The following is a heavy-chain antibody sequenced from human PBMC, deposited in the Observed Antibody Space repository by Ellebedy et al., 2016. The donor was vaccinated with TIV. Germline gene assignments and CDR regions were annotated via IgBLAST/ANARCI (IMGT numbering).Heavy chain of an antibody. Sequence: GESLKISCAASGFTFSGSAMHWVRQASGKGLEWIGRIKGEPNNYATAYAASLKGRLTIYRDDSKNTAYLEMSSLKTEDTAVYYCARQRTDSSGGAFDIWGQGTMVTVAS. J-gene: IGHJ3*02. CDR3: ARQRTDSSGGAFDI. CDR2: IKGEPNNYAT. V-gene: IGHV3-73*01. D-gene: IGHD3-22*01. CDR1: GFTFSGSA.